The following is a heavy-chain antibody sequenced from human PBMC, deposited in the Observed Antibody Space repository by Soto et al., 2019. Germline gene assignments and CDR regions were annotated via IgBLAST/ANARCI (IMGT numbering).Heavy chain of an antibody. CDR3: AREGGVELRLSY. V-gene: IGHV1-46*03. J-gene: IGHJ4*02. D-gene: IGHD3-16*01. CDR2: INPSGGST. Sequence: QVQLVQSGAEVKKPGASVKVSCKASRYTFTSYYMHWVRQAPGQGIEWMGIINPSGGSTSYAQKFQGRVTMTRDTSTSTVYMELSSLRSDDTAVYYCAREGGVELRLSYWGQGTLVTVSS. CDR1: RYTFTSYY.